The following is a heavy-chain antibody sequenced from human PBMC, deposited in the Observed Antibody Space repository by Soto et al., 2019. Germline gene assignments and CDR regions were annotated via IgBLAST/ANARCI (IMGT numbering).Heavy chain of an antibody. J-gene: IGHJ6*02. CDR2: ISYDGSNK. V-gene: IGHV3-30*18. Sequence: PGGSLRLSCAASGFTFSSYGMHWVRQAPGKGLEWVAVISYDGSNKCYADSVKGRFTISRDNSKNTLYLQMNSLRAEDTAVYYCAKSDDSSGWYYYYGMDVWGQGTTVTVSS. CDR3: AKSDDSSGWYYYYGMDV. D-gene: IGHD6-19*01. CDR1: GFTFSSYG.